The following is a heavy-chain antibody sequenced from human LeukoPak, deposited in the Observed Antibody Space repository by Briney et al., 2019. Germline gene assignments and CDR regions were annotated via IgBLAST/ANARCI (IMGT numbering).Heavy chain of an antibody. J-gene: IGHJ4*02. Sequence: GGSLRLSCAASGFTFSDYYMSWIRQALGKGLEWVSYITSSGSAIYYADSVRGRFTISRDNARNSMFLHMDDLRAEDTAIYYCATDIVSTSGDYWGQGTLVTVSS. CDR3: ATDIVSTSGDY. V-gene: IGHV3-11*01. D-gene: IGHD5/OR15-5a*01. CDR2: ITSSGSAI. CDR1: GFTFSDYY.